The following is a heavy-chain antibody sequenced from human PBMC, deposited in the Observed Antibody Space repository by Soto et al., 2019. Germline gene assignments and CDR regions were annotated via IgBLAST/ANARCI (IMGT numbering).Heavy chain of an antibody. Sequence: QVQLVESGGGVVQPGRSLRLSCAASGFTFSSYGMHWVRQAPGKGLEWVAVILYDGSNKYYADSVKGRFTNSRDNSNNTLYLQMNSLRAEDTAVYYCAKARSGGRYSIHYYGMDVWGQGTTVTVSS. CDR2: ILYDGSNK. D-gene: IGHD2-15*01. CDR3: AKARSGGRYSIHYYGMDV. V-gene: IGHV3-30*18. J-gene: IGHJ6*02. CDR1: GFTFSSYG.